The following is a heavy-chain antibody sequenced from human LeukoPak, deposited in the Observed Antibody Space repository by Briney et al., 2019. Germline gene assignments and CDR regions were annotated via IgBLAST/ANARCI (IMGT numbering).Heavy chain of an antibody. CDR3: ARDLGELSLYRKIDY. J-gene: IGHJ4*02. Sequence: GGSLRLSCAASGFTFSSYSMNWVRQAPGQGLEWVSSISSSSSYIYYADSVKGRFTISRDNAKNSLYLQMNSLRAEDTAVYYCARDLGELSLYRKIDYWGQGTLVTVSS. V-gene: IGHV3-21*01. CDR2: ISSSSSYI. D-gene: IGHD3-16*02. CDR1: GFTFSSYS.